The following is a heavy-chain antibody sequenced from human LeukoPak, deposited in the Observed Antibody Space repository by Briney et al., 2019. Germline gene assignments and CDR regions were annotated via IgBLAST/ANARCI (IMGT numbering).Heavy chain of an antibody. CDR2: IYYSGST. CDR1: GGSISSGDYY. CDR3: ARVKLERRPFDY. J-gene: IGHJ4*02. D-gene: IGHD1-1*01. Sequence: PSETLSLTCTVSGGSISSGDYYWSWIRQPPGKGLEWIGYIYYSGSTYYNPSLKSRVTISVDTSKNQFSLKLSSVTAADTAVYYCARVKLERRPFDYWGQGTLVTVSS. V-gene: IGHV4-30-4*01.